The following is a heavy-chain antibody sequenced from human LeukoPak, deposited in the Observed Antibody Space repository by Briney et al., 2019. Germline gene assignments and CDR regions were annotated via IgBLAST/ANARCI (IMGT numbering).Heavy chain of an antibody. V-gene: IGHV3-21*01. CDR2: ISSSSSYI. CDR3: ARGAYDSSGYLPAG. Sequence: GGSLRLSCAASGFTFSSYSMIWVRQAPGKGLEWVSSISSSSSYIYYADSVKGRFTISRDNAKNSLYLQMNSLRAEDTAVYYCARGAYDSSGYLPAGWGQGTLVTVSS. D-gene: IGHD3-22*01. CDR1: GFTFSSYS. J-gene: IGHJ4*02.